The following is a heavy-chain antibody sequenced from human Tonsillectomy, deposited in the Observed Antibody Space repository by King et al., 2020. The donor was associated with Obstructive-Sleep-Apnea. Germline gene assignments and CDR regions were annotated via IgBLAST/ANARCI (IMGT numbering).Heavy chain of an antibody. J-gene: IGHJ3*02. D-gene: IGHD3-22*01. V-gene: IGHV3-74*02. CDR2: INSDGRST. CDR1: GFSFSSYW. Sequence: VQLVESGGGLVQPGGSLRLSCAASGFSFSSYWMHWVRQAPGKGLVWVSRINSDGRSTNYADSVKGRFTISRDNAKNTLYLQMNSLRAEDTVVYYCARVHPLYDSSGYYYDAFDIWGQGTMVTVSS. CDR3: ARVHPLYDSSGYYYDAFDI.